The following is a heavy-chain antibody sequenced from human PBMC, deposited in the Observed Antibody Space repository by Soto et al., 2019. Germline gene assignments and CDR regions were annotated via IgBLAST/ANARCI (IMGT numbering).Heavy chain of an antibody. Sequence: QVQLVQSGAEVKKPGSSVKVSCKASGGTFSSYAISWVRQAPGQGLEWMGGIIPIFGTANYAQKFQGRVTITAGESTSTAYMELSSLRSEDTAVYYCARVYGVDDYGENYYYYGMDVWGQGTTVTVSS. CDR1: GGTFSSYA. D-gene: IGHD4-17*01. CDR2: IIPIFGTA. V-gene: IGHV1-69*01. J-gene: IGHJ6*02. CDR3: ARVYGVDDYGENYYYYGMDV.